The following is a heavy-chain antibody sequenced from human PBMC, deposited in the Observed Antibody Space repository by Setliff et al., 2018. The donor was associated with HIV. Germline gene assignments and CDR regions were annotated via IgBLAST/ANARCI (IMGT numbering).Heavy chain of an antibody. CDR2: IYGSGST. CDR3: ARYRYYYDSSGYGRWFDP. J-gene: IGHJ5*02. D-gene: IGHD3-22*01. V-gene: IGHV4-4*09. Sequence: SETLSLTCAVSGDSIGTYSWHWLRQPPGKGLEWIGYIYGSGSTGYNPSLTSRVTMSTDTPNNRFALKLTSVTAADTAVYYCARYRYYYDSSGYGRWFDPWGQGTLVTVSS. CDR1: GDSIGTYS.